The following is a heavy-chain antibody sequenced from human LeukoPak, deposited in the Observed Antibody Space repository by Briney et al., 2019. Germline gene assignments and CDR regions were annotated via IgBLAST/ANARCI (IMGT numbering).Heavy chain of an antibody. D-gene: IGHD3-16*02. J-gene: IGHJ6*02. Sequence: SETPSLTCAASGGSISSSTYCWGWIRQPPGKGLEWIGSIYYSGSTYYNPSLKSRVTISVDTSKNHLSLNLSSVTAADTAVYYCARVYYDDVWGSYRAPYGMDVWGQGTTVTVSS. CDR2: IYYSGST. V-gene: IGHV4-39*07. CDR3: ARVYYDDVWGSYRAPYGMDV. CDR1: GGSISSSTYC.